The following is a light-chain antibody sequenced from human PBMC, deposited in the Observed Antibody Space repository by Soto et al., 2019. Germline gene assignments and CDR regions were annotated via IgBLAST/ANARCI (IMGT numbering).Light chain of an antibody. CDR1: QIVSSSY. J-gene: IGKJ1*01. CDR2: GAS. CDR3: QQYGSSRT. Sequence: EIVLTQSPGTLSLSPGERATLSCRASQIVSSSYLAWYQQKPGQAPRLLIYGASSRATGIPDRFSGSGSGTDFTLTIGRLEPEDFAVYYCQQYGSSRTFGQGTKVDIK. V-gene: IGKV3-20*01.